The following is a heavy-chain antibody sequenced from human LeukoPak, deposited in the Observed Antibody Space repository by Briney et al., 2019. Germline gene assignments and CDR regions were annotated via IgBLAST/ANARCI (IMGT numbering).Heavy chain of an antibody. CDR1: AYTFTGYY. D-gene: IGHD3-22*01. V-gene: IGHV1-2*06. J-gene: IGHJ4*02. Sequence: AASVKVSCKASAYTFTGYYMHWVRQAPGQGLEWMGRINPNSGGTNYAQKFQGRVTMTRDTSISTAYMELSRLRSDDTAVYYCARVNYYDSSGHFDYRGQGTLVTVSS. CDR3: ARVNYYDSSGHFDY. CDR2: INPNSGGT.